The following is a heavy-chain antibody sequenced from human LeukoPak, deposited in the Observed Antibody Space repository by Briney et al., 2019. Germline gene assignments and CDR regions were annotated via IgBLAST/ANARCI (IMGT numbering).Heavy chain of an antibody. Sequence: GRSLRLSCAASGFTFDDYAMPWVRQAPGKGLEWVSGISWNSGSIGYADSVKGRFTISRDNAKNSLYLQMNSLRAEDTALYYCAKAMGLAVAGYYFDYWGQGTLVTVSS. V-gene: IGHV3-9*01. CDR1: GFTFDDYA. J-gene: IGHJ4*02. CDR2: ISWNSGSI. CDR3: AKAMGLAVAGYYFDY. D-gene: IGHD6-19*01.